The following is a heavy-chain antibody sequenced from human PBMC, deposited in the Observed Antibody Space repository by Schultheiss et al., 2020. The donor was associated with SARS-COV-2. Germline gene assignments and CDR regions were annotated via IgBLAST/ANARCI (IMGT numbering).Heavy chain of an antibody. D-gene: IGHD5-12*01. CDR2: ISAYNGNT. Sequence: ASVKVSCKASGYTFTSYYMHWVRQAPGQGLEWMGWISAYNGNTNYAQKLQGRVTMTTDTSTSTAYMELRSLRSDDTAVYYCARAQGRYSAYGMDVWGQGTTVTVSS. J-gene: IGHJ6*02. CDR3: ARAQGRYSAYGMDV. CDR1: GYTFTSYY. V-gene: IGHV1-18*04.